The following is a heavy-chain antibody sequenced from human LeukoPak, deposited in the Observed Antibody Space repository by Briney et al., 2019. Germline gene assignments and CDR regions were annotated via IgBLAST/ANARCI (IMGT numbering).Heavy chain of an antibody. CDR1: GFTFSDHY. J-gene: IGHJ4*02. Sequence: GGSLRLSCAVSGFTFSDHYMTWIRQAPGKGLEYISYLSNTGSDISYADSVKGRFSISRDNAKNSLHLQMNSLRAEDTAMYYCARGHWGLDYWGQGTLVTVSS. CDR3: ARGHWGLDY. CDR2: LSNTGSDI. D-gene: IGHD7-27*01. V-gene: IGHV3-11*01.